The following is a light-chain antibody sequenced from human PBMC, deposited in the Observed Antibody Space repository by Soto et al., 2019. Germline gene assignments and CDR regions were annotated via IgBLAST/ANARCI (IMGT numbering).Light chain of an antibody. V-gene: IGKV3-20*01. CDR3: QQYGSSPT. Sequence: EIVLTQSPGTLSLSPGERATLSCRASQSVSSSYLAWYQQKPGQAPRLLIYGASSRATGIQDRFSGSRSGTDFTLTISRLEPEDFAVYYCQQYGSSPTFGGGTKVEIK. CDR1: QSVSSSY. J-gene: IGKJ4*01. CDR2: GAS.